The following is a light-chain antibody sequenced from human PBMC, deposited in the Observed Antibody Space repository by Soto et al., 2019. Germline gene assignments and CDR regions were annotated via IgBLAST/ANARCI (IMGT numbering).Light chain of an antibody. V-gene: IGKV1-5*01. Sequence: DIKMYKSPSTLSASIGDRVTITCRASQSISSWLAWYQQTPGKAHKLLIYDASSLESGVPSRFSGSGSGTEFTLTISSLQPDDFATYYCQPYNSYTWTFGQGTKVDIK. CDR1: QSISSW. CDR2: DAS. CDR3: QPYNSYTWT. J-gene: IGKJ1*01.